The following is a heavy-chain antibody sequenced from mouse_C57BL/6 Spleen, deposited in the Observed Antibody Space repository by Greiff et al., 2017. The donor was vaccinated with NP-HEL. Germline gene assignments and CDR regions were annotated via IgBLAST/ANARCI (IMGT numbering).Heavy chain of an antibody. D-gene: IGHD1-1*01. CDR2: ISNGGGST. CDR3: ARHRPITTVVAKGYFDV. CDR1: GFTFSDYY. J-gene: IGHJ1*03. Sequence: EVMLVESGGGLVQPGGSLKLSCAASGFTFSDYYMYWVRQTPEKRLEWVAYISNGGGSTYYPDTVKGRFTISRDNAKNTLYLQMSRLKSEDTAMYYCARHRPITTVVAKGYFDVWGTGTTVTVSS. V-gene: IGHV5-12*01.